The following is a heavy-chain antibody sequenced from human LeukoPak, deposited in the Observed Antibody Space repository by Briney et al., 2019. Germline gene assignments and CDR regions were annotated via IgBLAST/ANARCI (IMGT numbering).Heavy chain of an antibody. CDR1: GYTFTGYY. CDR3: ARKYNSSWCFDY. Sequence: ASVKVSCKASGYTFTGYYMHWVRQAPGQGLEWMAWINPNSGGTNYAQKFQGRVTMTRDTSISTAYMNLSRLRSDDTAVYYCARKYNSSWCFDYWGQGTLITVSS. CDR2: INPNSGGT. D-gene: IGHD6-13*01. J-gene: IGHJ4*02. V-gene: IGHV1-2*02.